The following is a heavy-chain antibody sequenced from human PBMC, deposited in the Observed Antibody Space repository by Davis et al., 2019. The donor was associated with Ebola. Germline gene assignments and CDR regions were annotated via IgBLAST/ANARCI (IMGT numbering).Heavy chain of an antibody. D-gene: IGHD3-10*01. V-gene: IGHV4-4*02. CDR2: IYHSGST. CDR3: ARDKTMVQGVMGYYYYYGMDV. J-gene: IGHJ6*02. Sequence: PSETLSLTCAVSGGSISSSNWWSWVRQPPGKGLEWIGEIYHSGSTNYNPSLKSRVTISVDKSKNQFSLKLSSVTAADTAVYYCARDKTMVQGVMGYYYYYGMDVWGQGTTVTVSS. CDR1: GGSISSSNW.